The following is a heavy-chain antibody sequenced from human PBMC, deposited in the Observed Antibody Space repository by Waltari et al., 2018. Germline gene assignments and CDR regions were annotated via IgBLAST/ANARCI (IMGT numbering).Heavy chain of an antibody. CDR3: ARQSDILTGYYSWFDP. D-gene: IGHD3-9*01. J-gene: IGHJ5*02. CDR2: IYYSGST. Sequence: QLQLQESGPGLVKPSETLSLTCTVSGGSISSSSYYWGWIRQPPGKGLEWIGSIYYSGSTYYNPSLQSRVTISVDTSKNQFSLKLSSVTAADTAVYYCARQSDILTGYYSWFDPWGQGTLVTVSS. CDR1: GGSISSSSYY. V-gene: IGHV4-39*07.